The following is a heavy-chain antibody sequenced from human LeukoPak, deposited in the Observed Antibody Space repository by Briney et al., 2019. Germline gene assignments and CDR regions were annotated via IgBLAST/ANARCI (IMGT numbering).Heavy chain of an antibody. J-gene: IGHJ3*02. CDR2: INLDGTDI. D-gene: IGHD2-8*01. V-gene: IGHV3-21*05. CDR3: AGDGVGALPGDAFDI. CDR1: GFSFSTHS. Sequence: PGGSLRLSCAASGFSFSTHSMNWVRQAPGKGLDGISFINLDGTDIHYGESVKGRFTISRDNAKNSLYLQMHTLRAEDTAVYYCAGDGVGALPGDAFDIWSQGTLVTVSS.